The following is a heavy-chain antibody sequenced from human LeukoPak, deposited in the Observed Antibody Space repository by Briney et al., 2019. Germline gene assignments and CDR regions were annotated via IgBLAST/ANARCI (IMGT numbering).Heavy chain of an antibody. V-gene: IGHV3-33*08. D-gene: IGHD3-22*01. CDR3: ARDLNYDRVFDI. J-gene: IGHJ3*02. Sequence: GRSLRLSCAASGFTFSSYGMHWVRQAPGKGLEWVAVIWYDGTNKYYADSVKGRFTISRDNSKNTLYLQMNSLRVEDTAVYYCARDLNYDRVFDIWGQGTMVTVSS. CDR1: GFTFSSYG. CDR2: IWYDGTNK.